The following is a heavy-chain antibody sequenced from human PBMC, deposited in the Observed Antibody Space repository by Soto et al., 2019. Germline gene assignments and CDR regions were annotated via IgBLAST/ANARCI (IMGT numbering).Heavy chain of an antibody. V-gene: IGHV3-23*01. J-gene: IGHJ5*02. CDR1: GFTFSSYA. CDR3: AKDPYPIHYGSGSPRDNWFDP. Sequence: PGGSLRLSCAASGFTFSSYAMSWVRQAPGKGLEWVSAISGSGGSTYYADSVKGRFTISRDNSKNTLYLQMNSLRAEDTAVYYCAKDPYPIHYGSGSPRDNWFDPWGQGTLVTVSS. D-gene: IGHD3-10*01. CDR2: ISGSGGST.